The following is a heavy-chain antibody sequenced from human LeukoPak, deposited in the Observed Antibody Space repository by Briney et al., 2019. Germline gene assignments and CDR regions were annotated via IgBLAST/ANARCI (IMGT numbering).Heavy chain of an antibody. V-gene: IGHV3-11*04. CDR1: GFTFSDYY. D-gene: IGHD1-26*01. CDR2: ISSSGSTI. J-gene: IGHJ6*03. CDR3: ARDCERSYFPSGLPHSGYMDV. Sequence: GGSLRLSCAASGFTFSDYYMSWIRQAPGKGLEWVSYISSSGSTIYYADSVKGRFTISRDNAKNSLYLQMNSLRAEDTAVYYCARDCERSYFPSGLPHSGYMDVWGKGTTVIVSS.